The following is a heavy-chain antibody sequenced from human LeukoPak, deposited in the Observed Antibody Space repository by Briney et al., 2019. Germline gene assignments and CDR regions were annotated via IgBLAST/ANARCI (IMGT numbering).Heavy chain of an antibody. CDR3: APGAARAFDY. CDR2: IRYDGSNK. V-gene: IGHV3-30*02. D-gene: IGHD6-6*01. CDR1: GFTFSSYG. J-gene: IGHJ4*02. Sequence: PGGSLRLSCAASGFTFSSYGMHWVRQAPGKGLEWVAFIRYDGSNKYYADSVKGRFTISRDNSKNTLYLQMNSLRAEDTAVYYCAPGAARAFDYWGQGTLVTVPS.